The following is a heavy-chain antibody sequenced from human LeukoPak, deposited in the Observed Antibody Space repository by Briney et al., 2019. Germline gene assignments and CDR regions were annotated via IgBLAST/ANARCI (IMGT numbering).Heavy chain of an antibody. CDR3: ARDNGYDRGDY. D-gene: IGHD3-22*01. CDR1: GFTFGDYA. J-gene: IGHJ4*02. CDR2: ISSSSSTI. Sequence: GGSLRLSCTASGFTFGDYAMNWVRQAPGKGLEWVSYISSSSSTIYYADSVKGRFTISRDNAKNSLYLQMNSLRAEDTAVYYCARDNGYDRGDYWGQGTLVTVSS. V-gene: IGHV3-48*01.